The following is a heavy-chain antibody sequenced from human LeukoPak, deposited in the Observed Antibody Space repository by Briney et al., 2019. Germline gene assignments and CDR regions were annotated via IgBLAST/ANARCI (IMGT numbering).Heavy chain of an antibody. Sequence: SETLSLTCTVSGGSISSGDYYWSWIRQPPGKGLEWIGYIYYSGSTYYNPSPKSRVTISVDTSKNQFSLKLSSVTAADTAVYYCARSSINVLMVFLDYWGQGTLVTVSS. CDR1: GGSISSGDYY. D-gene: IGHD2-8*01. CDR3: ARSSINVLMVFLDY. V-gene: IGHV4-30-4*08. CDR2: IYYSGST. J-gene: IGHJ4*02.